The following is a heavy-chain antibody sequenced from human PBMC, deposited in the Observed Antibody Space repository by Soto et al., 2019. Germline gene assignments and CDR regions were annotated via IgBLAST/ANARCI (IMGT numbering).Heavy chain of an antibody. CDR1: GYSFTSYW. CDR3: AGGGVRGVITRTRDYYGMDV. Sequence: PGESLKISCKGSGYSFTSYWIGWARQMPGKGLEWMGIIYPGDSDTRYSPSFQGQVTISADKSISTAYLQWSSLKASDTAMYYCAGGGVRGVITRTRDYYGMDVWGQGTTVTVSS. J-gene: IGHJ6*02. CDR2: IYPGDSDT. V-gene: IGHV5-51*01. D-gene: IGHD3-10*01.